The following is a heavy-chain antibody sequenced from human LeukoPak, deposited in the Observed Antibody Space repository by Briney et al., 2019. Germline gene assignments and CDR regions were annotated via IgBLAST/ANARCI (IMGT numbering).Heavy chain of an antibody. CDR2: IGGSGGGT. CDR3: AKISGSGSSHSDS. D-gene: IGHD3-10*01. CDR1: GFTFSSFG. V-gene: IGHV3-23*01. J-gene: IGHJ4*02. Sequence: PGGSLRLSCAASGFTFSSFGMNWVRQAPGKGLEWVSSIGGSGGGTYYADSVKGRFTTSRDNSKNTLYLLMNTLRGDDTAVYYCAKISGSGSSHSDSWGQGTLVTV.